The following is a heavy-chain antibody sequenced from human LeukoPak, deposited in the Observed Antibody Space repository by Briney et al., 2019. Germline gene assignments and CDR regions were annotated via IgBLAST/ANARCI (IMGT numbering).Heavy chain of an antibody. V-gene: IGHV3-48*03. CDR3: ARGSGFDP. J-gene: IGHJ5*02. CDR1: EFTFSSYE. Sequence: PGGSLRLSCAASEFTFSSYEMNWVRQAPGKGLEWVTYISGSGSSIYYADSVKGRFTISRDNAKNSLYLQMNSLRAEDTAVYYCARGSGFDPWGQGTLVTVSS. CDR2: ISGSGSSI.